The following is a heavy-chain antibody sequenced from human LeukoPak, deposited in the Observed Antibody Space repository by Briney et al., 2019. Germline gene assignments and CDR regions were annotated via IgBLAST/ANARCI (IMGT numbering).Heavy chain of an antibody. Sequence: SETLSLTCTVSGGSISSSSYYWGWIRQPPGKGLEWIGSIYYSGSTYYNPSLKSRVTISVDTSKNQFSLKLSSVTAADTAVYYCATLRYFDWFYYYYMDVWGKGTTVTVSS. J-gene: IGHJ6*03. V-gene: IGHV4-39*07. CDR1: GGSISSSSYY. D-gene: IGHD3-9*01. CDR2: IYYSGST. CDR3: ATLRYFDWFYYYYMDV.